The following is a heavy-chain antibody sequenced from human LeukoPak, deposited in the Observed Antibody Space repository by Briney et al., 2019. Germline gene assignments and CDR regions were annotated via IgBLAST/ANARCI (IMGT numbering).Heavy chain of an antibody. Sequence: ASVKVSCKASGYKFTDDDMHWVRQAPGQGLEFMGWINPGSGFTNYAQKFKGRVTMTRDTSISTAYLEVRSLTSDDTAVYYCAPTAEAYTSWWKVWGQGTLVTVSS. CDR2: INPGSGFT. J-gene: IGHJ4*02. CDR1: GYKFTDDD. D-gene: IGHD3-16*01. CDR3: APTAEAYTSWWKV. V-gene: IGHV1-2*02.